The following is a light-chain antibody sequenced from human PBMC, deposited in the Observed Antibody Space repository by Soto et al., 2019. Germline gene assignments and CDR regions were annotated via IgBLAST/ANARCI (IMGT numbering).Light chain of an antibody. Sequence: IQWSQGPSSLSGSVGDRVTNTCRASQTISSWLAWYQQKPGKAPKLLIYKASSLESGVQSRFSGSGSGTEFTLTIRSLQPAEFATYYCQRYTSYRWTVGPGPQLEIK. CDR3: QRYTSYRWT. CDR2: KAS. J-gene: IGKJ1*01. CDR1: QTISSW. V-gene: IGKV1-5*03.